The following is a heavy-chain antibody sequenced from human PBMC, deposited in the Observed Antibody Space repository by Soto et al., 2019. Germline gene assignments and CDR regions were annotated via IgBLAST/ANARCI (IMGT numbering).Heavy chain of an antibody. J-gene: IGHJ3*02. Sequence: QVQLVESGGGVVQPGRSLRLACAASGFTFSSYAMHWVRQAPGKGLEWVSLISYDGRNKYYGDSVKGRFTISRDNSKNTLSLEMSSLRAEDTAVYYCACLAATDTDAFDSWGPGTMVTVSS. V-gene: IGHV3-30*03. CDR3: ACLAATDTDAFDS. CDR2: ISYDGRNK. D-gene: IGHD6-13*01. CDR1: GFTFSSYA.